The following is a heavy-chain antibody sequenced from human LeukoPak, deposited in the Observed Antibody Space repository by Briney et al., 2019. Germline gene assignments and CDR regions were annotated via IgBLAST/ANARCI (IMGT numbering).Heavy chain of an antibody. CDR2: MYPGDSDT. Sequence: GESLKISCKGSGYSFTSYWIGWVRQMPGKGLEWMGIMYPGDSDTRYSPSFQGQVTISADKSISTAYPQWSSLKASDSAMYYCARSLGWLLFDYWGQGTLVTVSS. V-gene: IGHV5-51*01. CDR1: GYSFTSYW. J-gene: IGHJ4*02. D-gene: IGHD5-24*01. CDR3: ARSLGWLLFDY.